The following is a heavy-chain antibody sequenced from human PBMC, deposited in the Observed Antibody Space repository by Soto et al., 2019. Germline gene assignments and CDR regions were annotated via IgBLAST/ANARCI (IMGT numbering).Heavy chain of an antibody. CDR3: AGSNYDYYYYGMDV. J-gene: IGHJ6*02. V-gene: IGHV1-18*01. Sequence: ASVKVSCKASGYTFTSYGISWVRQAPGQGLEWMGWISAYNGNTNYAQKLQGRVTMTTDTSTSTAYMELRSLRSDDTAVYYCAGSNYDYYYYGMDVWGQGTTVTVSS. CDR1: GYTFTSYG. CDR2: ISAYNGNT. D-gene: IGHD4-4*01.